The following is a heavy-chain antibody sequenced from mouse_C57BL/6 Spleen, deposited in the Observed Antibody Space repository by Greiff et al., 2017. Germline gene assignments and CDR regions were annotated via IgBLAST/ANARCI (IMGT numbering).Heavy chain of an antibody. CDR2: IDPSDSYT. V-gene: IGHV1-59*01. CDR3: AREITTVVAPFDY. Sequence: VKLQQPGAELVRPGTSVKLSCKASGYTFTSYWMHWVKQRPGQGLEWIGVIDPSDSYTNYNQKFKGKATLTVDTSSSTAYLQLSSLTSEDTAVYYCAREITTVVAPFDYWGQGTTLTVSS. J-gene: IGHJ2*01. D-gene: IGHD1-1*01. CDR1: GYTFTSYW.